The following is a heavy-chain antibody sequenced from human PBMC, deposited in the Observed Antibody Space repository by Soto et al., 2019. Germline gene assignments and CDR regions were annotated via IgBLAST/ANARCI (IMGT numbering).Heavy chain of an antibody. CDR1: GLTFCDVW. J-gene: IGHJ1*01. V-gene: IGHV3-15*01. D-gene: IGHD4-17*01. CDR3: TEGTRF. CDR2: IRSQADGGTT. Sequence: GGSLRLSCAASGLTFCDVWMSWVRQAPGKGLEWIGRIRSQADGGTTDCSAPVKGRFTISRDDSQSTLFLQMNNLKIDDTGLYYCTEGTRFWGQGTLVTVSS.